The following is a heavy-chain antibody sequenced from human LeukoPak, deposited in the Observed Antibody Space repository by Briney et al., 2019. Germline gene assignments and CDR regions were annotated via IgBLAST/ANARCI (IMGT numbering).Heavy chain of an antibody. CDR2: ISYDGSNK. J-gene: IGHJ3*02. D-gene: IGHD5-12*01. CDR3: AKDRYSGYDFDAFDI. V-gene: IGHV3-30*18. CDR1: EFTFSSYG. Sequence: PGGSLRLSCAASEFTFSSYGMHWVRQSPGKGLEWLAVISYDGSNKYYADSVKGRFTISRDNSKNTLYLQMNSLRAEDTAVYYCAKDRYSGYDFDAFDIWGQGTMVTVSS.